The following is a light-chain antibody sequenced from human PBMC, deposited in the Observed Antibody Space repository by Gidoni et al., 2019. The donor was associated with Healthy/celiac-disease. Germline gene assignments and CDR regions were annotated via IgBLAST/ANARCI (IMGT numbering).Light chain of an antibody. V-gene: IGKV4-1*01. CDR1: QSVLYSSNNKNY. CDR2: WAS. CDR3: QQYYSTFYT. J-gene: IGKJ2*01. Sequence: DIVMTQSPASLAVSLGERATINCKSSQSVLYSSNNKNYLAWYQQKPGQPPKLLIYWASTRESGVPDRVSGSGSGTDFTLTISSLQAEDVAVYYCQQYYSTFYTFGQGTKLEIK.